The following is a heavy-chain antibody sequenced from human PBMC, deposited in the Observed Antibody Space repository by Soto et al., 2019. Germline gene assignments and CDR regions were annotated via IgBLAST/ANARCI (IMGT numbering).Heavy chain of an antibody. CDR3: TTDPPAGSSAIDY. CDR2: IKRQTEGGTT. Sequence: EVQLVESGGGLVKPGGSLRLSCVGSGISFSDAWMSWVRQAPGRGLEWVGRIKRQTEGGTTDYPASVKGRFIISRDDSENTLYLQMNSLKTEDTAMYYCTTDPPAGSSAIDYWGQGTQVTVSS. J-gene: IGHJ4*02. V-gene: IGHV3-15*07. CDR1: GISFSDAW.